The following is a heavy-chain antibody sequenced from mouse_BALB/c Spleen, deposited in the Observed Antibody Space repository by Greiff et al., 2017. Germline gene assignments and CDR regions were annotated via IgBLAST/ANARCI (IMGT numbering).Heavy chain of an antibody. Sequence: EVQRVESGTVLARPGASVKMSCKASGYTFTSYWMHWVKQRPGQGLEWIGAIYPGNSDTSYNQKFKGKAKLTAVTSTSTAYMELSSLTNEDSAVYYCTIYYRYDFDYWGQGTTLTVSS. J-gene: IGHJ2*01. CDR3: TIYYRYDFDY. CDR1: GYTFTSYW. D-gene: IGHD2-14*01. CDR2: IYPGNSDT. V-gene: IGHV1-5*01.